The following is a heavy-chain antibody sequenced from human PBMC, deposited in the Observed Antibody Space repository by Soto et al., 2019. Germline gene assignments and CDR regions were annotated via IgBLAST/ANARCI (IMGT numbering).Heavy chain of an antibody. Sequence: PSETLSLTCAVSGYSISSGYYWGWIRQPPGKGLEWIGTIYHSGSTYYNPSLKSRVTILVDTSKNQFSLKLSSVTAADTAVYYCARAGDDVLRFLEWLSDGGRYFDYWGQGTLVTVSS. V-gene: IGHV4-38-2*01. CDR2: IYHSGST. J-gene: IGHJ4*02. D-gene: IGHD3-3*01. CDR3: ARAGDDVLRFLEWLSDGGRYFDY. CDR1: GYSISSGYY.